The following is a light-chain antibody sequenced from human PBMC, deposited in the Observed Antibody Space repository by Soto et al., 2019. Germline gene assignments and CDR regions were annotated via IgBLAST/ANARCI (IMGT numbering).Light chain of an antibody. V-gene: IGKV1-5*03. CDR2: KAS. J-gene: IGKJ1*01. Sequence: DIQMTQSPSTLSAYVGDRVTITCRASQSISSWLAWYQQKPGRAPKLLIYKASVLESGVPSRFSGSGSGTEFTLTISSLQPDDFATYYCQQYDIYWTFGQGTKLEIK. CDR3: QQYDIYWT. CDR1: QSISSW.